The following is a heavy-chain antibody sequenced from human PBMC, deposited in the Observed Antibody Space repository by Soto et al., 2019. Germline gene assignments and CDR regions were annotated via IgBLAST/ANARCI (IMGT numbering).Heavy chain of an antibody. Sequence: PSGPLALTCTFSGVSISSYYWIWIRHPPGKGLEWIGYIYYSGSTNYNPSLKSRVTISVDTSKNQFSLKLSSVTAADTAVYYCARNGVVPAARYYYYGMDVWGQGTTVTVSS. CDR1: GVSISSYY. V-gene: IGHV4-59*01. J-gene: IGHJ6*02. CDR2: IYYSGST. CDR3: ARNGVVPAARYYYYGMDV. D-gene: IGHD2-2*01.